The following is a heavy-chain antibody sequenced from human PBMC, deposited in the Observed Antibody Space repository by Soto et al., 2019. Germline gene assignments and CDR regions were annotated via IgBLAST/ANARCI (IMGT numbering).Heavy chain of an antibody. CDR3: ARDTYSNYGEGYYYGMDV. D-gene: IGHD4-4*01. CDR2: TNPNSGGT. Sequence: QVQLVQSGAEVKKPGASVKVSCKASGYTFTAYYMHWVRQAPGQGLEGMGWTNPNSGGTNYAQKFQGWVTMTRDTSISTAYMELSRLRSDDTAVYYCARDTYSNYGEGYYYGMDVWGQGTTVTVSS. J-gene: IGHJ6*02. CDR1: GYTFTAYY. V-gene: IGHV1-2*04.